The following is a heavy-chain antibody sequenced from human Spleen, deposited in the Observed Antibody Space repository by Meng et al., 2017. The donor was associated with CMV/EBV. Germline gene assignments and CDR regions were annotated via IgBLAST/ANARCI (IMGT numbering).Heavy chain of an antibody. CDR2: LTRSGSN. Sequence: DYSWSWVRQPPGKGLEWIGELTRSGSNNYDPSLKSRVTISVDTSKNQFSLKLNSVTAADTAVYYCARGYPRFDYDGSGYYPAWFDPWGQGTLVTVSS. CDR1: DYS. J-gene: IGHJ5*02. V-gene: IGHV4-34*01. CDR3: ARGYPRFDYDGSGYYPAWFDP. D-gene: IGHD3-22*01.